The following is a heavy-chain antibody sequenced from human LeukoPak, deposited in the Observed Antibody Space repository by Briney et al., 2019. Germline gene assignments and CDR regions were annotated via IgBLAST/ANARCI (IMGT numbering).Heavy chain of an antibody. CDR3: GRDFGLFGTKRSFDI. CDR2: IGGSGSIT. D-gene: IGHD1-7*01. CDR1: GFTFSDYY. J-gene: IGHJ3*02. Sequence: GGSLRLSCAASGFTFSDYYMGWIRLAPGKGLEWVSYIGGSGSITFYADSVKGRFTISRDNAKNSVYLQMNSLRAEDTAVYYCGRDFGLFGTKRSFDIWGQGTMVTVSS. V-gene: IGHV3-11*01.